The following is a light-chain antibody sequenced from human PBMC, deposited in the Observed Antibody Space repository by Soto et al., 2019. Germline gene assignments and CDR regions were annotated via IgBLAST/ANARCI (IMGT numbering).Light chain of an antibody. Sequence: DIQMTQSPSTLSASVGDRVTITCRASQSISSWLAWYQQKPGKAPKLLIYKASYLESGVPSRFSGSGSGTEFTLTLSSLQPDAFATYYFQQYNIYSPRNPFGQGTKVEIK. CDR3: QQYNIYSPRNP. J-gene: IGKJ1*01. V-gene: IGKV1-5*03. CDR1: QSISSW. CDR2: KAS.